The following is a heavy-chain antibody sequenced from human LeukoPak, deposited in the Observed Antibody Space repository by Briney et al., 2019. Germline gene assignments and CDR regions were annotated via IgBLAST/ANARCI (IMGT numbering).Heavy chain of an antibody. CDR2: IYRSGST. CDR1: GYSISNGYY. V-gene: IGHV4-38-2*02. CDR3: ARRHSSGWFYY. D-gene: IGHD6-19*01. J-gene: IGHJ4*02. Sequence: SETLSLTCTVSGYSISNGYYWDWIQQPPGRGLEWIGNIYRSGSTSYNPSLKSRVTISVDTSKNQFSLKVNSVTAADTAVYYGARRHSSGWFYYWGQGTLVTVSS.